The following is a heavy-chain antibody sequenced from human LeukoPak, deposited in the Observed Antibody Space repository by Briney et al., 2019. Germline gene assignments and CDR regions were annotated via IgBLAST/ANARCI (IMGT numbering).Heavy chain of an antibody. Sequence: GGSLRLSCAASGFTFRSYGMHWVRQAPGKGLEWVAVIWYDGSNKYYADSVKGRFTISRDNAKNTLYLQMNSLRAEDTAVYYCARSPRYCSGGSCYPGRGAFDIWGQGTMVTVSS. J-gene: IGHJ3*02. CDR1: GFTFRSYG. D-gene: IGHD2-15*01. CDR3: ARSPRYCSGGSCYPGRGAFDI. V-gene: IGHV3-33*01. CDR2: IWYDGSNK.